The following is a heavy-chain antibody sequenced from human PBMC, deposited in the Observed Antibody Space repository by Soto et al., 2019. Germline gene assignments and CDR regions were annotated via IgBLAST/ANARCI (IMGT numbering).Heavy chain of an antibody. J-gene: IGHJ6*02. Sequence: QVQLVESGGGVVQPGRSLRLSCAASGFTFSSYGMLWVRQAPGKGLEWVAVIWYDGSNKYYADSVKGRFTISRDNSKNTLYLQMNSLRAEDTAVYYCARDTGIAAAGTEDYYYGMDVWGQGTTVTVSS. V-gene: IGHV3-33*01. CDR2: IWYDGSNK. D-gene: IGHD6-13*01. CDR3: ARDTGIAAAGTEDYYYGMDV. CDR1: GFTFSSYG.